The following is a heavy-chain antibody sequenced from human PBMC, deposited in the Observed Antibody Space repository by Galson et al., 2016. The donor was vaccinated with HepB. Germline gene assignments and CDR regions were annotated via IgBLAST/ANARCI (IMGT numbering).Heavy chain of an antibody. CDR3: ARSSSSRFDFDY. J-gene: IGHJ4*02. V-gene: IGHV3-30-3*01. D-gene: IGHD6-13*01. CDR2: IKYDGTKK. CDR1: GFTFSIYT. Sequence: SLRLSCAASGFTFSIYTLHWVRQAPGKGLEWVAVIKYDGTKKYYIDSLKGRFSISRYNSKNTVYLQMNSLRGDDTAVYFCARSSSSRFDFDYWGQGTLVGVSS.